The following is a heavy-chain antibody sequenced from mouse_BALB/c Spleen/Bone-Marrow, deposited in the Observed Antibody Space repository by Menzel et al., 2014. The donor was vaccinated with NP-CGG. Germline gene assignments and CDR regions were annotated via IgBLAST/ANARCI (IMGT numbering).Heavy chain of an antibody. CDR1: GFTFSSYT. CDR2: IRNGGGST. Sequence: EVQGVESGGGLVQPGGSLKLSCAASGFTFSSYTMSWVRQTPEKRLEWVAYIRNGGGSTYYPDTVKGRFTISRDNAKNSLYLQMSSLKSEDTAMYYCARGGYYFDYWGQGTTLTVSS. V-gene: IGHV5-12-2*01. CDR3: ARGGYYFDY. J-gene: IGHJ2*01.